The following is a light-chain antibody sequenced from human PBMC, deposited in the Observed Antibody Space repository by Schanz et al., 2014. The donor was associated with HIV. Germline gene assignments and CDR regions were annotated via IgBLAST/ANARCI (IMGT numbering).Light chain of an antibody. J-gene: IGLJ3*02. V-gene: IGLV1-40*01. Sequence: QSVLTQPPSVSWAPGQRVTISCTGSSSNIRPVHDVPRYQQLPGTTPKHLIFANSDRPSGVPDRFSGSKSGTSASLAITGLQAEDEADYYCQSYDSGLSGWVFGGGTKLTVL. CDR3: QSYDSGLSGWV. CDR2: ANS. CDR1: SSNIRPVHD.